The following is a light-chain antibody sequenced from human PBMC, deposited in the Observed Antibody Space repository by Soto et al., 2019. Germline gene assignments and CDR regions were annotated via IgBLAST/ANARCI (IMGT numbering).Light chain of an antibody. CDR1: QSVSSY. V-gene: IGKV3-11*01. CDR3: QHYGSSPET. Sequence: EIVLTQSPATLSLSPGERATLSCRASQSVSSYLAWYQQKPGQAPRLLIFDASNRATAIPARFSGSGSGTDFTLTISSLEPEDFAVYYCQHYGSSPETFGQGTKVDIK. J-gene: IGKJ1*01. CDR2: DAS.